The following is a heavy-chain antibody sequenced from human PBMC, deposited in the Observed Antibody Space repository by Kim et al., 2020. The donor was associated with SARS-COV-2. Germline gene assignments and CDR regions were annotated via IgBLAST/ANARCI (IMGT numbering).Heavy chain of an antibody. V-gene: IGHV4-59*13. J-gene: IGHJ3*02. CDR3: AREKITYYYDSSGFRDAFDI. CDR1: GGSISSYY. D-gene: IGHD3-22*01. Sequence: SETLSLTCTVSGGSISSYYWSWIRQPPGKGLEWIGYIYYSGSTNYNPSLKSRVTISVDTSKNQFSLKLSSVTAADTAVYYCAREKITYYYDSSGFRDAFDIWGQGTMVTVSS. CDR2: IYYSGST.